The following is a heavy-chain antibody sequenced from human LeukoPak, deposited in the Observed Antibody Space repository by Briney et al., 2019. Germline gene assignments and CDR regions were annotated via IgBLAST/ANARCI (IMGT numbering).Heavy chain of an antibody. CDR2: ISYDGSNK. V-gene: IGHV3-30-3*01. J-gene: IGHJ4*02. D-gene: IGHD3-22*01. Sequence: PWGSLRLSCAASGFTFSSYAMHWVRQAPGKELEWVAVISYDGSNKYYADSVKGRFTISRDNSKNTLYLQMNSLRAEDTAVYYCAREYGVITGFDYWGQGTLVTVSS. CDR3: AREYGVITGFDY. CDR1: GFTFSSYA.